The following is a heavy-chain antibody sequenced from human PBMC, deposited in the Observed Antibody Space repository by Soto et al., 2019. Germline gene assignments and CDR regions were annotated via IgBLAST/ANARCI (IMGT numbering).Heavy chain of an antibody. CDR2: TYFRSKWYN. CDR1: GDSVSSNTAS. Sequence: PSQTLSLTCAIPGDSVSSNTASWNWIRQSPSRGLEWLGRTYFRSKWYNDYAVSVKSRIIINPDTSNNQFSLKLNSVTPEDTAGYFCAKGDNLGPKTGYAFDPWGQGIMVTVSS. V-gene: IGHV6-1*01. CDR3: AKGDNLGPKTGYAFDP. J-gene: IGHJ5*02. D-gene: IGHD5-12*01.